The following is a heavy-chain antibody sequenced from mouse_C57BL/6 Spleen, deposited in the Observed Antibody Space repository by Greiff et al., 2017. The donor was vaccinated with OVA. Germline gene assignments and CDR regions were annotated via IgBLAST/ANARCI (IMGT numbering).Heavy chain of an antibody. Sequence: VQLVESGPGLVAPSQSLSITCTVSGFSLTSYGVSWVRQPPGKGLEWLGVIWGDGGTNYHSAIISRLSIRKDNSTCQVFLKLNRLQTDDTATYYCAKSGYPGAMDYWGQGTSVTVSS. CDR2: IWGDGGT. J-gene: IGHJ4*01. D-gene: IGHD2-2*01. CDR3: AKSGYPGAMDY. V-gene: IGHV2-3*01. CDR1: GFSLTSYG.